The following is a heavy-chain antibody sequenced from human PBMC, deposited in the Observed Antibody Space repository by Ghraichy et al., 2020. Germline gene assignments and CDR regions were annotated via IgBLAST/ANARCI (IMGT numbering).Heavy chain of an antibody. Sequence: ASVKVSCKVSGYTLTELSMHWVRQAPGKGLEWMGGFDPEDGETIYAQKFQGRVTMTEDTSTDTAYMELSSLRSEDTAVYYCATLYNILRHIVGATTSFDYWGQGTLVTVSS. CDR1: GYTLTELS. CDR2: FDPEDGET. CDR3: ATLYNILRHIVGATTSFDY. J-gene: IGHJ4*02. V-gene: IGHV1-24*01. D-gene: IGHD1-26*01.